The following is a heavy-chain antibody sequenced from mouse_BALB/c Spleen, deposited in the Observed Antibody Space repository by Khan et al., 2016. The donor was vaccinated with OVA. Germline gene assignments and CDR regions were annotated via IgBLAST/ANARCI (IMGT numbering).Heavy chain of an antibody. Sequence: QVQLKQSGAELAKPGASVKMSCTASGYTFTTYWMHWIKQRPGQGLEWIGYINPSTGYTEYNQNFKDKATLTADESSSTAYMHLNSLTSEDSAVYYCGRRGLYGIFPYWGQGTLVTVSA. CDR2: INPSTGYT. CDR3: GRRGLYGIFPY. D-gene: IGHD2-10*02. J-gene: IGHJ3*01. CDR1: GYTFTTYW. V-gene: IGHV1-7*01.